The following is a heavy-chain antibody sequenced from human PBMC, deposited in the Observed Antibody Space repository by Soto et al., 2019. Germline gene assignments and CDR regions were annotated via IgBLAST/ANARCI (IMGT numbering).Heavy chain of an antibody. J-gene: IGHJ3*02. CDR3: ARAVAGTRGAFDI. D-gene: IGHD6-19*01. V-gene: IGHV3-33*01. CDR2: IWYDGSNK. CDR1: GFTFSIYG. Sequence: QVQLVESGGVVVQPGRSRRLSCAASGFTFSIYGMHWVRQAPGKGLEWGAGIWYDGSNKYYADSVKGRFTISRDNSKNSLYLKMNSLRAEDTAVYYCARAVAGTRGAFDIWGQGTMVTVSS.